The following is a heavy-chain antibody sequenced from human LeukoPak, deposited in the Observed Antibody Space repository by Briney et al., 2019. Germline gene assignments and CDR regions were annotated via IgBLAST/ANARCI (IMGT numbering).Heavy chain of an antibody. J-gene: IGHJ4*02. CDR3: AKDNRRHYTSGPNPDSLH. D-gene: IGHD6-19*01. CDR2: ISWNSGSI. Sequence: GGSLRLSCAGSGFIFNNYAMHWVRQPPGKGLEWVSGISWNSGSIDYADSVKGRFTISRDNAKNSLYLQMNSLRVEDTAFYYCAKDNRRHYTSGPNPDSLHWGQGALVTVSS. CDR1: GFIFNNYA. V-gene: IGHV3-9*01.